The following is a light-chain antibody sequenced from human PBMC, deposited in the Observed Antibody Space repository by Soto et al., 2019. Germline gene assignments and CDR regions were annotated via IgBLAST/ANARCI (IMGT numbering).Light chain of an antibody. V-gene: IGLV1-44*01. Sequence: QSVLTQPPSASGTPGQRVTISCSGSNSNIGGNTVNWYQQLPGTAPKLLIYINNQRPSGVPDRFSGSKSGTSASLAISGLQSEDEAHYYWAAWDDSLNDVFFGGGTKLTVL. CDR2: INN. J-gene: IGLJ2*01. CDR1: NSNIGGNT. CDR3: AAWDDSLNDVF.